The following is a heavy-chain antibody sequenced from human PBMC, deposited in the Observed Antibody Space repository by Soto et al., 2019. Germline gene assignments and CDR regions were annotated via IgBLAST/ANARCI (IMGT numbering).Heavy chain of an antibody. Sequence: QITLKESGPTLVKPTQTLTLTCTFSGFSLSTSGVGVGWIRQPPGKALEWLALIYWDDDERYSPSLKSRLTITKDTSNNQVVLTMTNMDPVDTATYYCAPSLTNCALPHWGQGTLVTVSS. J-gene: IGHJ4*02. CDR3: APSLTNCALPH. V-gene: IGHV2-5*02. D-gene: IGHD2-21*01. CDR2: IYWDDDE. CDR1: GFSLSTSGVG.